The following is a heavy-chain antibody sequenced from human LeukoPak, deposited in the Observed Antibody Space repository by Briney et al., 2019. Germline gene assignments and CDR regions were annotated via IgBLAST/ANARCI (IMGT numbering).Heavy chain of an antibody. V-gene: IGHV3-21*01. CDR3: ARDKGIAARLPSFNWFDP. CDR1: GFTFSSYS. Sequence: PGGSLRLSCAASGFTFSSYSMNWVRQAPGKGLESVSSISSSSSYIYYADSVKGRFTISRDNAKNSLYLQMNSLRAEDTAVYYCARDKGIAARLPSFNWFDPWGQGTLVTVSS. J-gene: IGHJ5*02. CDR2: ISSSSSYI. D-gene: IGHD6-6*01.